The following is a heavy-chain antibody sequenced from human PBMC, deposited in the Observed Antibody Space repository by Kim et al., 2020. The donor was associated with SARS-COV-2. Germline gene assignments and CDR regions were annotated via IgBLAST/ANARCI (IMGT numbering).Heavy chain of an antibody. D-gene: IGHD6-19*01. Sequence: GGSLRLSCAASGFTFSSYAMSWVRQAPGKGLEWVSAISGSGGSTYYADSVKGRFTISRDNSKNTLYLQMNSLRAADTAVYYCAKGHGADPLYSSGWYDWGQGTLVTVSS. CDR3: AKGHGADPLYSSGWYD. CDR2: ISGSGGST. J-gene: IGHJ4*02. V-gene: IGHV3-23*01. CDR1: GFTFSSYA.